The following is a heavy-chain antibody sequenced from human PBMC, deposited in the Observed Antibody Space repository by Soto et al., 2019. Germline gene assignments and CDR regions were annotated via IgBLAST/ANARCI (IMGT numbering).Heavy chain of an antibody. J-gene: IGHJ4*02. CDR2: MNPNSGNT. V-gene: IGHV1-8*01. D-gene: IGHD2-15*01. CDR3: ARGLALGYCSGGSCYSGGDFDY. Sequence: QVQLVQSGAEVKKPGASVKVSCKASGYTFTSYDINWVRQATGQGLEWMGWMNPNSGNTGYAQKFQGRVTMTRNTSISTDYLELSSLRSEDTAVYYCARGLALGYCSGGSCYSGGDFDYWGQGTLVTVSS. CDR1: GYTFTSYD.